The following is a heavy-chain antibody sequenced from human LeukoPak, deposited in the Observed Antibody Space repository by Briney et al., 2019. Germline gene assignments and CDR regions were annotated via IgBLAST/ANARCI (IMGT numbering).Heavy chain of an antibody. D-gene: IGHD3-3*01. V-gene: IGHV3-11*01. J-gene: IGHJ4*02. CDR1: GLNFSVYY. CDR3: VAGVALDY. Sequence: GSLRLSCTASGLNFSVYYMTWIRQAPGNGLGAPGNGLEWLSHISKTGTSIYYADSVRGRFTISRDNAKNSLYLHMNSLRAEDTVVYYCVAGVALDYWGQGALVTVSS. CDR2: ISKTGTSI.